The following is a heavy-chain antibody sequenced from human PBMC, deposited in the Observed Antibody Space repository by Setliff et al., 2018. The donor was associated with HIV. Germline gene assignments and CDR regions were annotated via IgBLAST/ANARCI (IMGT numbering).Heavy chain of an antibody. D-gene: IGHD3-10*01. Sequence: GGSLRLSCAASGFTFSSNWMHWVRQAPGKGLVWVSRINTDGSSRSYADSVKGRFTISRDNAKNTLYLQKNSLRAEDTAVYYCAKDRGISWEFLDYWGQGALVTVSS. CDR1: GFTFSSNW. CDR2: INTDGSSR. CDR3: AKDRGISWEFLDY. V-gene: IGHV3-74*01. J-gene: IGHJ4*02.